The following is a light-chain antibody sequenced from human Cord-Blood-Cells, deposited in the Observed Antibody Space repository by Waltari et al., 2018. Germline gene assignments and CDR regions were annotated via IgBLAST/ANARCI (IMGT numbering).Light chain of an antibody. CDR1: SSDVGGYNY. CDR3: CTYAGSYNYV. J-gene: IGLJ1*01. V-gene: IGLV2-11*01. Sequence: QSALTQPRSVSGSPGQSVTISCTGTSSDVGGYNYVSWYQQHPGKAPKLMIYDVIKRPSGVPDRFSGSKSASTASLTISGLQAEDEADYYCCTYAGSYNYVFGTGTKVTVL. CDR2: DVI.